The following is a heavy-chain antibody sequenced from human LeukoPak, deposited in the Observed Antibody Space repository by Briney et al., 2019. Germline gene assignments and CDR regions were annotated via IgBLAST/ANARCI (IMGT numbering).Heavy chain of an antibody. Sequence: GGSLRLSCAASGFTFSSYGMHWVRQAPGKGLEWVAFIRYDGSNKYYADSVKGRFTISRDNSKNTLYLQMNSLRAEDTAVYYCARDSIFRNITMVRGRRYYYYYYMDVWGKGTTVTVSS. CDR3: ARDSIFRNITMVRGRRYYYYYYMDV. D-gene: IGHD3-10*01. CDR2: IRYDGSNK. CDR1: GFTFSSYG. J-gene: IGHJ6*03. V-gene: IGHV3-30*02.